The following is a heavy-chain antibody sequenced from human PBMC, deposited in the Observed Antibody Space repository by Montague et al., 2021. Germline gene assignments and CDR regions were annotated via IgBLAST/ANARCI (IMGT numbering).Heavy chain of an antibody. D-gene: IGHD2-21*01. Sequence: SETLSLTCTVSGGPISRNYWNWIRQPPGKGLEWIGYIYYSGTTNCNPSLKSRVTMSVDTSKNQFSLKLNSVTAADTAVYFCARGINSAGSYYYHLDVWGQGTTVTVSS. CDR2: IYYSGTT. J-gene: IGHJ6*02. CDR1: GGPISRNY. V-gene: IGHV4-59*01. CDR3: ARGINSAGSYYYHLDV.